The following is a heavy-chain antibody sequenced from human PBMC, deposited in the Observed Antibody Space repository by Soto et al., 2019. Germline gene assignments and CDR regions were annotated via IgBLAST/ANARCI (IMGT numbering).Heavy chain of an antibody. Sequence: QVQLVQSGAEVKKPGASVKVSCKASGYTFTSYYMHWVRQAPGQGLEWMGIINPSGGSTSYAQKFQGRDTMTRDTSTSTVYMELSSLRSEDTAVYYCARFGIAVAGSHGMDVWGQGTTVTVSS. CDR1: GYTFTSYY. D-gene: IGHD6-19*01. CDR3: ARFGIAVAGSHGMDV. CDR2: INPSGGST. V-gene: IGHV1-46*01. J-gene: IGHJ6*02.